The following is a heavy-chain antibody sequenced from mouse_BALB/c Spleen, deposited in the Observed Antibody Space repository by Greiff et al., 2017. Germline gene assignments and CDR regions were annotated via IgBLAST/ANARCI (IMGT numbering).Heavy chain of an antibody. CDR3: ASLYD. J-gene: IGHJ2*01. Sequence: QVQLKQPGAELVKPGASVKLSCKASGYTFTSYWMHWVKQRPGQGLEWIGEINPSNGRTNYNEKFKSKATLTVDKSSSTAYMQLSSLTSEDSAVYYCASLYDWGQGTTLTVAS. D-gene: IGHD2-12*01. CDR2: INPSNGRT. CDR1: GYTFTSYW. V-gene: IGHV1S81*02.